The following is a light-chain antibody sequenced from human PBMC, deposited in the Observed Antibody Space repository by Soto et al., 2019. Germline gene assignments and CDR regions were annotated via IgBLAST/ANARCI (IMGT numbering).Light chain of an antibody. CDR1: SSDVGGYNY. CDR2: EVS. V-gene: IGLV2-8*01. Sequence: QSALTQPPSASGSPGQSVTISCTGTSSDVGGYNYASWYQQHPGKAPKLMIYEVSKRPSGVPDRFSGSKSGNTASLTVSGLQAEDEADYYCSSYAGSSNLVFGGGTKLTVL. J-gene: IGLJ2*01. CDR3: SSYAGSSNLV.